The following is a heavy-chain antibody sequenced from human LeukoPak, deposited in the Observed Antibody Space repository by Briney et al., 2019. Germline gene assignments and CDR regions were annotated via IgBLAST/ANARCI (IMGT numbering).Heavy chain of an antibody. CDR1: GFTFSSYG. CDR2: ISYDGSNK. CDR3: ARERVGATGNGMDV. J-gene: IGHJ6*02. V-gene: IGHV3-30*03. D-gene: IGHD1-26*01. Sequence: GGSLRLSCAASGFTFSSYGMHWVRQAPGKGLEWVAVISYDGSNKYYADSVKGRFTISRDNSKNTLYLQMNSLRAEDTAVYYCARERVGATGNGMDVWGQGTTVTVSS.